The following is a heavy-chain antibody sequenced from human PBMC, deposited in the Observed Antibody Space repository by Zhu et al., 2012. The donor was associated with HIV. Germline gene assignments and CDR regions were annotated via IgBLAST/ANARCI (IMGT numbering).Heavy chain of an antibody. CDR3: ARDRRGFGDRYLFDS. CDR2: IYYSGST. V-gene: IGHV4-59*11. Sequence: QVQLQESGPGLVKPSETLSLTCSVSGDSMNNHFWSWIRQPPGKGLEWIGYIYYSGSTNYNPSFKSRLTISVDTSRNLFSLKLTSVTAADTAVYYCARDRRGFGDRYLFDSWGQGTLVSVSS. J-gene: IGHJ4*02. D-gene: IGHD3-9*01. CDR1: GDSMNNHF.